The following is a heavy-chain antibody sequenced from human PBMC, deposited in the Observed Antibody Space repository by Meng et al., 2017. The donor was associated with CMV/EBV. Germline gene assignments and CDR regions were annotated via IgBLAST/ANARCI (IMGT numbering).Heavy chain of an antibody. CDR1: GFTFSSYA. J-gene: IGHJ6*02. V-gene: IGHV3-30*02. D-gene: IGHD2-2*02. Sequence: GESLKISCAASGFTFSSYAMHWVRQAPGKGLEWVAFIRYDGSNKYYADPVKGRFTISRDNSKNTLYLQMNSLRAEDTAVYYCAKGREYQLLYRWYYYGMTVLGQATTVPFSS. CDR3: AKGREYQLLYRWYYYGMTV. CDR2: IRYDGSNK.